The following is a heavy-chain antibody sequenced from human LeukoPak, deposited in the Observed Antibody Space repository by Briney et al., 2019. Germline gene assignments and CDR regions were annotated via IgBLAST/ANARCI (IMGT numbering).Heavy chain of an antibody. D-gene: IGHD5-18*01. CDR2: IYYSGST. CDR3: ARGGGSGYSYG. CDR1: GGSISSYY. J-gene: IGHJ4*02. Sequence: SSETLSLTCTVSGGSISSYYWSWIRQPPGKGLEWIGYIYYSGSTNYNPSLKSRVTISEDTSKNQFSLKLTSVTAADTAVYYCARGGGSGYSYGWGQGTLVTVSS. V-gene: IGHV4-59*01.